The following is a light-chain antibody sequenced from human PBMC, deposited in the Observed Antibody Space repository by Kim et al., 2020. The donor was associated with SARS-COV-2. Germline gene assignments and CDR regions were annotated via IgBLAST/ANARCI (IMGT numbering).Light chain of an antibody. CDR3: LQRHDWPLT. CDR2: DAS. V-gene: IGKV3-11*01. Sequence: LSPGERATLSCRASQSSSSDLAWYQQIPGQAPRLLIWDASNRATGTPARFSGSGSGTDFTLTITSLQREDFAVYYCLQRHDWPLTFGGGTKVDIK. CDR1: QSSSSD. J-gene: IGKJ4*01.